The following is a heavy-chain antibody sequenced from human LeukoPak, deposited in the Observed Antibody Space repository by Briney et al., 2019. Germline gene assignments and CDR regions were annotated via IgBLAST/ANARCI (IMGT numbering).Heavy chain of an antibody. CDR3: ARSDYGDYVPLDY. CDR1: GGSISSYD. J-gene: IGHJ4*02. V-gene: IGHV4-59*01. CDR2: IYYSGST. Sequence: SETLSLTCTVSGGSISSYDWSWIRQPPGKGLEWIGYIYYSGSTNYNPSLKSRVTISVDTSKNQFSLKLSSVTAADTAVYYCARSDYGDYVPLDYWGQGTLVTVSS. D-gene: IGHD4-17*01.